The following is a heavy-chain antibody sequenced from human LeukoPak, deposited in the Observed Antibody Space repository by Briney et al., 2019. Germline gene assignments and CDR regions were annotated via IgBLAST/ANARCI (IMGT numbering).Heavy chain of an antibody. D-gene: IGHD6-6*01. J-gene: IGHJ5*02. Sequence: SVKVSCKASGGTFSSYAISWVRQAPGQGLEWMGGIIPIFGTANYAQKFQGRVTITADESTSTAYMELSSLRSEDTAVYYCASSKGYSSSSRQTPYNWFDPWGQGTLVTVSS. CDR1: GGTFSSYA. CDR2: IIPIFGTA. V-gene: IGHV1-69*13. CDR3: ASSKGYSSSSRQTPYNWFDP.